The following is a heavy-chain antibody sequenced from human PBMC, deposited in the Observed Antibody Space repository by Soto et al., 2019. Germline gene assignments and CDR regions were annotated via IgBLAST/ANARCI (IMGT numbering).Heavy chain of an antibody. CDR2: INPNSGGT. V-gene: IGHV1-2*04. CDR1: GYTFTGYY. CDR3: ARDAHIQTTLNYYYGMDV. J-gene: IGHJ6*02. Sequence: QVQLVQSGAEVKKPGASVKVSCKASGYTFTGYYMHWVRQAPGQGLEWMGWINPNSGGTNYVQKFQGWVTMTRDTSISTAYMELSRLRSDDTAVYYCARDAHIQTTLNYYYGMDVWGQGTTVTVSS. D-gene: IGHD4-17*01.